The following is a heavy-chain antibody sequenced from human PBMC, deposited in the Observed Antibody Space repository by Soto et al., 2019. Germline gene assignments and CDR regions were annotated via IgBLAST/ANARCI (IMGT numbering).Heavy chain of an antibody. CDR3: AKAGIAAAGGDAFDI. D-gene: IGHD6-13*01. CDR2: ISYDGSNK. J-gene: IGHJ3*02. V-gene: IGHV3-30*18. CDR1: GFTFSSYG. Sequence: QVQLVESGGGVVQPGRSLRLSCAASGFTFSSYGMHWVRQAPGKGLEWVAVISYDGSNKYYADSVKGRFTISRDNSKNTLYLQMNSLRAEHTAVYYCAKAGIAAAGGDAFDIWGQGTMVTVSS.